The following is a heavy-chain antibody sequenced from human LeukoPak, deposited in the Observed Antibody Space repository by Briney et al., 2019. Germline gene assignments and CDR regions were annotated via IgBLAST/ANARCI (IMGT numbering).Heavy chain of an antibody. J-gene: IGHJ4*02. CDR1: GGSISSYY. CDR3: GAYYYDSSGYYTLDY. CDR2: IYYSGST. Sequence: PSETLSLTCTVSGGSISSYYWSWIRQPPGNGLEWIGYIYYSGSTNYNPSLKSRVTISVDTSKNQFSLKLSSVTAADTAVYYCGAYYYDSSGYYTLDYWGQGTLVTVSS. V-gene: IGHV4-59*01. D-gene: IGHD3-22*01.